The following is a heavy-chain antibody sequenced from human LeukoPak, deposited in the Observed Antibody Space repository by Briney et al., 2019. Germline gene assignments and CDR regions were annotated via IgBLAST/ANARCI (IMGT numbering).Heavy chain of an antibody. V-gene: IGHV4-4*07. CDR3: ARSGGSGTYYDGSFDY. CDR1: GGSITSYY. Sequence: NPTETLSLTCSVLGGSITSYYWSWIRQAAGKGLEWIGRIYTSGSTAYDPSLKSRVTMSVDTSKNQFSLKLYSVSAADTAVYYCARSGGSGTYYDGSFDYWGRGSLVTVSS. D-gene: IGHD1-26*01. CDR2: IYTSGST. J-gene: IGHJ4*02.